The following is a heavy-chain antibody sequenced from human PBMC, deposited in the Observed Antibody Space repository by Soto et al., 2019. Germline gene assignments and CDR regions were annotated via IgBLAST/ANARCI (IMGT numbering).Heavy chain of an antibody. CDR2: IYPSDSDT. Sequence: PGESLKISSQVSGYTFTIYWIGWVRQMPGKGLEWMGIIYPSDSDTRYSPSFQGQVTISADQSINTAYLQWDSLKASDTAIYYCARPANTVADHFDLWGQGTPVTVSS. J-gene: IGHJ4*02. V-gene: IGHV5-51*01. CDR1: GYTFTIYW. CDR3: ARPANTVADHFDL. D-gene: IGHD4-17*01.